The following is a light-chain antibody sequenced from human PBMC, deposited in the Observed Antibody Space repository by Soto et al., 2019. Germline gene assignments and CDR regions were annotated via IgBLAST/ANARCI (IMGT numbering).Light chain of an antibody. J-gene: IGKJ1*01. CDR2: GAS. CDR3: QQYGSSPL. V-gene: IGKV3-20*01. CDR1: QSVSSY. Sequence: EIVLTQSPGTLSLSPGERATLSCRASQSVSSYLVWYQQKPGQAPRLLIYGASSRATGIPDWLSGSGSGTDFTLTISRLEPEDFAVYYCQQYGSSPLFGQGTKVDIK.